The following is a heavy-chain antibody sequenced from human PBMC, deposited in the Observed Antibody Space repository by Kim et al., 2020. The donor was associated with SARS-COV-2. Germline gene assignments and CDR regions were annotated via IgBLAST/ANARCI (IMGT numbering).Heavy chain of an antibody. CDR2: ISWNSGSI. J-gene: IGHJ4*02. V-gene: IGHV3-9*01. CDR3: AKLHSGSYSGVDY. D-gene: IGHD1-26*01. Sequence: GGSLRLSCAASGFTFDDYALHWVRQAPGKGLEWVLGISWNSGSIGYADSVKGRFTISRDNAKNSLYLQMNSLRAEDTALYYCAKLHSGSYSGVDYWGQGTLVTVSS. CDR1: GFTFDDYA.